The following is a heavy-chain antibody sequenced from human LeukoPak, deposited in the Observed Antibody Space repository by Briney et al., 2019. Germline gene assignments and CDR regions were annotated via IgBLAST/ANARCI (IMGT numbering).Heavy chain of an antibody. CDR3: ARDHEGGYFDY. D-gene: IGHD3-16*01. V-gene: IGHV3-7*01. CDR2: IKQDGGGK. Sequence: PGGSLRLSCAASGFTFSNYWMSWVRQAPGKGLEWVAAIKQDGGGKYYVDSVKGRFTISRDNAKSSLYLQMNSLRAEDTAVYYCARDHEGGYFDYWGQGTLVTVSS. CDR1: GFTFSNYW. J-gene: IGHJ4*02.